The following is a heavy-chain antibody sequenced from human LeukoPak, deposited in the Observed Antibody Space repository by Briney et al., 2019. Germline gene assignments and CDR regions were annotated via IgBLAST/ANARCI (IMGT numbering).Heavy chain of an antibody. V-gene: IGHV1-8*01. Sequence: ASVKVSCKASGYTFTSYDINWVRQATGQGLEWIGWMNPNSGNTSYAQKMKGRVTMTRHTSISTASMELSSLRSEDTAVYYCGRGPRGYRYGYDYWGQGTLVTVSS. D-gene: IGHD5-18*01. CDR1: GYTFTSYD. CDR3: GRGPRGYRYGYDY. J-gene: IGHJ4*02. CDR2: MNPNSGNT.